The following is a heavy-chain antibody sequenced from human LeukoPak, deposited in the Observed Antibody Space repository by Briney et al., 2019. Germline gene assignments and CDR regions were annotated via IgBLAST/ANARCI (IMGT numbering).Heavy chain of an antibody. CDR1: GGTFSSYA. Sequence: ASVKVFCKASGGTFSSYAISWVRQAPGQGLVWMGGIIPIFGTGNYAQKLQGRVTITADESTSTAYMELSSLRSGDTAVYDCARGRGVATIVVLNPPVYWGQGTLVTVSS. CDR3: ARGRGVATIVVLNPPVY. CDR2: IIPIFGTG. J-gene: IGHJ4*02. V-gene: IGHV1-69*13. D-gene: IGHD5-12*01.